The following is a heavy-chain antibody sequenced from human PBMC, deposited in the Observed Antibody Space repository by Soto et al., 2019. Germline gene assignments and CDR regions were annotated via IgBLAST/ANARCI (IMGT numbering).Heavy chain of an antibody. D-gene: IGHD2-2*01. J-gene: IGHJ6*02. V-gene: IGHV1-3*01. CDR2: INAGNGNT. CDR1: GYTFTSYA. Sequence: QVQLVQSGAEVKKPGASVKVSCKASGYTFTSYAMHWVRQAPGQRHEWMGWINAGNGNTKYSQKFQGRVTITRDTSASTAYMELSSLRSEDTAVYYCARDPPRGPRNIVVVPAASYGMDVWGQGTTVTVSS. CDR3: ARDPPRGPRNIVVVPAASYGMDV.